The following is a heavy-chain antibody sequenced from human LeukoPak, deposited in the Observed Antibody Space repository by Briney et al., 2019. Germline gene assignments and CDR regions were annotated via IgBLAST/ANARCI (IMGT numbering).Heavy chain of an antibody. CDR1: GFTFNNFA. Sequence: EGSLRLSCAGSGFTFNNFAMGWVRQAPGKGLEWVSVIYNYGTTYYADSVKGRFTISTDTSKNTLYLQMNSLRAEDTALYYCARVGFDRHSGTLLDPWGQGTLVTVSS. J-gene: IGHJ5*02. CDR3: ARVGFDRHSGTLLDP. V-gene: IGHV3-66*01. D-gene: IGHD1-26*01. CDR2: IYNYGTT.